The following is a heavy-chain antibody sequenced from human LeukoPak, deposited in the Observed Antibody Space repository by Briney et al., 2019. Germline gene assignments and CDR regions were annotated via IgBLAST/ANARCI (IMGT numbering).Heavy chain of an antibody. J-gene: IGHJ4*02. D-gene: IGHD1-26*01. Sequence: ASVPVSFKFSGYTLTELSMHWVGQAPGKGRAGMGGFHPEDCETIYAQKFQGRVTMTEDTSTDTAYMELSSLRSEDTAVYYCATVGPSYLVIVGATTMLVYWGQGTLVTVSS. CDR3: ATVGPSYLVIVGATTMLVY. CDR2: FHPEDCET. CDR1: GYTLTELS. V-gene: IGHV1-24*01.